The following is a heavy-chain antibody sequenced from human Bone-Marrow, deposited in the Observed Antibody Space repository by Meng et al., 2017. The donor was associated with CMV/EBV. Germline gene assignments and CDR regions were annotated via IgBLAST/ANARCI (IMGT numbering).Heavy chain of an antibody. CDR2: ISSSSSYI. CDR1: GFTFSSYG. V-gene: IGHV3-21*01. J-gene: IGHJ4*02. CDR3: ARTYGDYYFDY. Sequence: GESLKISCAASGFTFSSYGMHWVRQAPGKGLEWVSSISSSSSYIYYADSVEGRFTISRDNAKNSLYLQMNSLRAEDTAVYYCARTYGDYYFDYWGQGTLVTVSS. D-gene: IGHD4-17*01.